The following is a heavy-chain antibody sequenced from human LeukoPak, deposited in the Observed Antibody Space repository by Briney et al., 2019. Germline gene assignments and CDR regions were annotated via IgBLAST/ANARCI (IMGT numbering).Heavy chain of an antibody. D-gene: IGHD1-1*01. J-gene: IGHJ3*02. CDR2: FDPEDGET. Sequence: ASVKVSCKVSGYTLTELSMHWVRQAPGKGLEWMGGFDPEDGETIYAQKFQGRVTITEDTSTDTAYMELSSLRSEDTAVYYCATVTKGALPDAFDIWGQGTMVTVSS. V-gene: IGHV1-24*01. CDR3: ATVTKGALPDAFDI. CDR1: GYTLTELS.